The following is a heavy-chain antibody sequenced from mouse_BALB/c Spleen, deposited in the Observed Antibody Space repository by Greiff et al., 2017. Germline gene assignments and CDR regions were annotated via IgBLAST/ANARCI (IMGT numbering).Heavy chain of an antibody. CDR2: IDPANGNT. J-gene: IGHJ3*01. Sequence: EVQLQQSGAELVKPGASVKLSCTASGFNIKDTYMHWVKQRPEQGLEWIGRIDPANGNTKYDPKFQGKATITADTSSNTAYLQLSSLTSEDTSVYYCASAYYRYDGPWFAYWGQGTLVTVSA. CDR1: GFNIKDTY. CDR3: ASAYYRYDGPWFAY. D-gene: IGHD2-14*01. V-gene: IGHV14-3*02.